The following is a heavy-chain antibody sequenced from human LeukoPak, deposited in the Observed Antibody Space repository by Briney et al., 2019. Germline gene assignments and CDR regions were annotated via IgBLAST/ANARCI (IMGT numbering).Heavy chain of an antibody. CDR1: GYTLTELS. CDR2: INPNSGGT. V-gene: IGHV1-2*02. J-gene: IGHJ3*02. Sequence: ASVKVSCKVSGYTLTELSMHWVRQAPGKGLEWMGWINPNSGGTNYAQKFQGRVTMTRDTSISTAYMELSRLRSDDTAVYYCAIGGMATIPNAFDIWGQGTMVTVSS. D-gene: IGHD5-24*01. CDR3: AIGGMATIPNAFDI.